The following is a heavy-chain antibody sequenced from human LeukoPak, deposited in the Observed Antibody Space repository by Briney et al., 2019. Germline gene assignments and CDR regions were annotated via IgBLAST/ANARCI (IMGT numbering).Heavy chain of an antibody. J-gene: IGHJ4*02. CDR1: GFTFNTYA. Sequence: GGSLRLSCIASGFTFNTYAMGWVRQAPGKGLEWVAVTSSDLNVKLYADSVKGRFTISRDNSRSTLYLQMNSLRPEDTAIYYCAREGYYGSGSPPSLYFDYWGQGTLVTVSS. CDR2: TSSDLNVK. CDR3: AREGYYGSGSPPSLYFDY. D-gene: IGHD3-10*01. V-gene: IGHV3-30*03.